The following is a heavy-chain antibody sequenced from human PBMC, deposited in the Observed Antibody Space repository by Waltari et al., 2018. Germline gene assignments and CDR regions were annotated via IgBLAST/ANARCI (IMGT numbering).Heavy chain of an antibody. CDR1: GFNFDDYA. D-gene: IGHD1-26*01. CDR3: AKGHSGSYGLKD. J-gene: IGHJ4*02. Sequence: EVQLVESGGGLVQPGRSLRRSCAVSGFNFDDYAMHWVVQAPGKGLEWFSVISWNSDNIGDAHSVKGLFTISRDNAKYALYLQMNSLRPEDTALYYCAKGHSGSYGLKDWGQGTLVTVSS. V-gene: IGHV3-9*01. CDR2: ISWNSDNI.